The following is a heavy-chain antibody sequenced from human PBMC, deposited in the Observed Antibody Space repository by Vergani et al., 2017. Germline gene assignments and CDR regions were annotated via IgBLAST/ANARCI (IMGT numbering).Heavy chain of an antibody. J-gene: IGHJ5*02. Sequence: EVQLVESGGGLVQPGGSLRLSCSASGFTFSSYAMSWVRQAPGKGLEWVSAISGSGGSTYYADSVKGRFTISRDNAKNTLYLQMNSLGAEDTAVYYCAKGESWYQLLNSHPFDPWGQGTLVTVSS. CDR2: ISGSGGST. CDR3: AKGESWYQLLNSHPFDP. CDR1: GFTFSSYA. V-gene: IGHV3-23*04. D-gene: IGHD2-2*01.